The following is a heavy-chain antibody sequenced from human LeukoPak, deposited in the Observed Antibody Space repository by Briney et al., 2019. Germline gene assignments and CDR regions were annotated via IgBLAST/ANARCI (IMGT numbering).Heavy chain of an antibody. J-gene: IGHJ4*02. Sequence: SGPALVKPTQTFTLTCTFSGFSLSTSGMRVSWIRQPPGKALEWLARIDWDDDKFYSTSLKTRLTISKDTSKNQVVLTMTNMDPVDTATYYCARSPYCSSTSCYTYFDYWGQGTLVTVSS. D-gene: IGHD2-2*02. CDR2: IDWDDDK. CDR3: ARSPYCSSTSCYTYFDY. V-gene: IGHV2-70*04. CDR1: GFSLSTSGMR.